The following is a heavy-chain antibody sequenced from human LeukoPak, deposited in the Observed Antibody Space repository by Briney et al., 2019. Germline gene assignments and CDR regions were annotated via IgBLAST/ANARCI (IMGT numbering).Heavy chain of an antibody. V-gene: IGHV3-23*01. CDR1: GFTFSSYA. Sequence: GGSLRLSCAASGFTFSSYAMSWVRQAPGRGLEWVSTISTSGGNTYYAASVKGRFTISRDNSKNTLYLQMNSLRAEDTAIYNCAKGGSSSWNAFDIWGQGTMVTVSS. J-gene: IGHJ3*02. D-gene: IGHD6-13*01. CDR2: ISTSGGNT. CDR3: AKGGSSSWNAFDI.